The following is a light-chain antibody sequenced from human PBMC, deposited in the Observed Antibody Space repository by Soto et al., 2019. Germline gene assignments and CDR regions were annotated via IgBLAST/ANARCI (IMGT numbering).Light chain of an antibody. V-gene: IGKV3-20*01. Sequence: EIVLTQSPATLSLSPGERATLSCRASQSVSSYLAWYQQKPGQAPRLLIYAASSRASGIPDRFSGSGSGTDFTLTISRLEPEDFAVYYCQQFGNSLPWTFGQGTKVDIK. CDR2: AAS. CDR3: QQFGNSLPWT. J-gene: IGKJ1*01. CDR1: QSVSSY.